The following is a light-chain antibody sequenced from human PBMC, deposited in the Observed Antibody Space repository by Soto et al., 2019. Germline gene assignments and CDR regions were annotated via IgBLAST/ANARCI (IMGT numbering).Light chain of an antibody. CDR2: DAS. CDR3: QQCGNLPRT. Sequence: DIQMTQSPSSLSASVGDRVTITCQASQDISNYLNWYQQKPGKAPKLLIYDASKLETGVPSRFSGSGSGTDFTFTISSLQPEDIATYSCQQCGNLPRTFGQGTKLEIK. CDR1: QDISNY. V-gene: IGKV1-33*01. J-gene: IGKJ2*01.